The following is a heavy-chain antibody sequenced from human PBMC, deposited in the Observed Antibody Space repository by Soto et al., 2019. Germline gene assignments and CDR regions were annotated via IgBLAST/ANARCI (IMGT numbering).Heavy chain of an antibody. CDR1: GGTFSAYA. Sequence: QLQLVQSGAEVKKPGSSVKVSCKASGGTFSAYAISWVRQAPGQGLEWMGGILPLSGTTNYTQRFQGRVTSSADKSTSTAYRELSSLRSEDTAVYYCARANPTKYYDYVWGDYRRGGMDVWGQGTTVTVSS. D-gene: IGHD3-16*02. CDR2: ILPLSGTT. J-gene: IGHJ6*02. CDR3: ARANPTKYYDYVWGDYRRGGMDV. V-gene: IGHV1-69*06.